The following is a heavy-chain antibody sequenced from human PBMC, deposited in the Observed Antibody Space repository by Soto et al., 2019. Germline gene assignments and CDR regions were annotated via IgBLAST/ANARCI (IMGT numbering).Heavy chain of an antibody. CDR1: VGTFSSYT. CDR3: ARDRKQSYCSSTSCPLWGWFDP. D-gene: IGHD2-2*01. Sequence: QVQLVQSGAEVKKRGSSVKVSCKSSVGTFSSYTISWVRQAPGQGREWMGRIISILGVANYAQKVQGRVTITADKSTSTAYMELSRLRSEDTAVYYCARDRKQSYCSSTSCPLWGWFDPWGKGTLVTVSS. J-gene: IGHJ5*02. CDR2: IISILGVA. V-gene: IGHV1-69*08.